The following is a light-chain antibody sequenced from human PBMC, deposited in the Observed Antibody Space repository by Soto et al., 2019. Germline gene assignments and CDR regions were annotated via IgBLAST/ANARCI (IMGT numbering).Light chain of an antibody. V-gene: IGLV2-14*01. CDR3: SSYTSSSTPYV. Sequence: QSVVTQPASVSGSPRQSITISCTGTSSDVGGYNYVSWYQQHPGKAPKLMIYDVSTRPSGASNRFSGSKSVNTASLTISGLQAEDEADYYCSSYTSSSTPYVFGTGTKVTVL. CDR2: DVS. CDR1: SSDVGGYNY. J-gene: IGLJ1*01.